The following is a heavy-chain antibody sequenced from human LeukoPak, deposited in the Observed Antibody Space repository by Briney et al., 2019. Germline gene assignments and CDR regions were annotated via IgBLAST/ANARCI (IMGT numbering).Heavy chain of an antibody. V-gene: IGHV4-31*03. Sequence: PSETLSLTCTVSGGSISSGGYYWSWIRQHPGKGLEWIGYIYYSGSTYYNPSLKSRVTISVDTSKNQFSLKLSSVTAADTAVYYCGGGGTPDAFDIWGQGTMVTVSS. CDR1: GGSISSGGYY. D-gene: IGHD1-1*01. CDR2: IYYSGST. J-gene: IGHJ3*02. CDR3: GGGGTPDAFDI.